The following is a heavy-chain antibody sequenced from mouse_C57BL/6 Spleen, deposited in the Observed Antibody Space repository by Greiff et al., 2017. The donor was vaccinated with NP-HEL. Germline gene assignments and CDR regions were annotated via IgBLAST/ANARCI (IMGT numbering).Heavy chain of an antibody. CDR3: ARGQLRLQPFSYAMDY. CDR1: GYTFTGYW. CDR2: ILPGSGST. D-gene: IGHD3-2*02. Sequence: QVQLKESGAELMKPGASVKLSCKATGYTFTGYWIEWVKQRPGHGLEWIGEILPGSGSTNYNEKLKGKATFTASTSSNTAYMQLSSLTTEDSAIYYCARGQLRLQPFSYAMDYWGQGTSVTVSS. J-gene: IGHJ4*01. V-gene: IGHV1-9*01.